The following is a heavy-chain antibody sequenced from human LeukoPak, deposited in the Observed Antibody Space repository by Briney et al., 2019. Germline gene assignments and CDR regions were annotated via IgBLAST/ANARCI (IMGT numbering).Heavy chain of an antibody. Sequence: SETLSLTCAVYGGSFSGYYWSWIRQPPGKGLEWIGEINHSGSTNYNPSLKSRVTISVDTSKNQFSLKLSSVTAADTAVYYCTRGRVRWGLWYWGQGTLVTVSS. CDR1: GGSFSGYY. CDR2: INHSGST. CDR3: TRGRVRWGLWY. V-gene: IGHV4-34*01. D-gene: IGHD3-10*01. J-gene: IGHJ4*02.